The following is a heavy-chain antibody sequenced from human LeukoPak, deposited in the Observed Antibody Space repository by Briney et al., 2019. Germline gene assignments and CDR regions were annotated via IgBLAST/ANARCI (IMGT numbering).Heavy chain of an antibody. Sequence: PGGSLRLSCAASGFTFSSYAMHWVRQAPGKGLEYVSAISSNGVSTYYANSVKGRFTISRDNSKNTLFLQMGSLRAEDMAVYYCARSSGYYSFWGQGTLVTVSS. CDR3: ARSSGYYSF. CDR1: GFTFSSYA. CDR2: ISSNGVST. J-gene: IGHJ4*02. D-gene: IGHD3-22*01. V-gene: IGHV3-64*01.